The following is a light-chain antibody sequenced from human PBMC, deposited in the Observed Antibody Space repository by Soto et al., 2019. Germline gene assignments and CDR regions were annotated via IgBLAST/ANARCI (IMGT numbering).Light chain of an antibody. CDR1: QSVLYSSNNKNY. CDR3: QQYYSSSYT. J-gene: IGKJ2*01. CDR2: WAS. V-gene: IGKV4-1*01. Sequence: DIAMTQSPDSLAVSLGERATINCKSSQSVLYSSNNKNYLAWYQQKPGQPPKLLIYWASTRESGVPDRFSGSGSGTDFTLTIRNLQAEDEAVYYCQQYYSSSYTFGQWTKLEIK.